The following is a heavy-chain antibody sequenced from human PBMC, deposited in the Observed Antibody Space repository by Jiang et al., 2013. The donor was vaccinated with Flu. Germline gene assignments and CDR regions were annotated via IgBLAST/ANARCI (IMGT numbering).Heavy chain of an antibody. J-gene: IGHJ6*02. Sequence: VQLVESGAEVKKPGESLRISCKGSGYTFTTNWINWVRQMPGKGLEWMGRIDPTNSYTNYSPSSQGHVTISADKSISTAYLQWSSLKASDSAMYYCARSTSSGAPMDVWGQGTTVTVSS. CDR1: GYTFTTNW. CDR3: ARSTSSGAPMDV. V-gene: IGHV5-10-1*01. CDR2: IDPTNSYT. D-gene: IGHD6-19*01.